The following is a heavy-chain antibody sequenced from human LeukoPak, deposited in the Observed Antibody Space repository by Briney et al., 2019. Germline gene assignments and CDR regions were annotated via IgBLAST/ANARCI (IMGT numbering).Heavy chain of an antibody. CDR1: GFTFSTFH. D-gene: IGHD3-10*02. Sequence: GGSLRLSSATSGFTFSTFHMHWVRQAPGGVPEWVAFIQNDGGNEYYGDSVKGRFTISRDNSKSTLYLQLNSLTTEDTAVYYCARSYVLNFFNPWGQGTLVTVSS. CDR2: IQNDGGNE. V-gene: IGHV3-30*02. J-gene: IGHJ5*02. CDR3: ARSYVLNFFNP.